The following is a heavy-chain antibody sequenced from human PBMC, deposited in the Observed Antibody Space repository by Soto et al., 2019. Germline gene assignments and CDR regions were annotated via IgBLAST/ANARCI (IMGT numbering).Heavy chain of an antibody. CDR2: IWYDGNNK. CDR3: ARWGIAAGDY. D-gene: IGHD6-13*01. V-gene: IGHV3-33*01. CDR1: GFTFSSYG. J-gene: IGHJ4*02. Sequence: QVQLVESGGGVVQPGRSLRLSCAASGFTFSSYGMHWVRQAPGKGLEWVAVIWYDGNNKYYADSVKGRFTISRDNSKNTLYLQLNSRRAEDTAVYYCARWGIAAGDYWGQGTLVTVSS.